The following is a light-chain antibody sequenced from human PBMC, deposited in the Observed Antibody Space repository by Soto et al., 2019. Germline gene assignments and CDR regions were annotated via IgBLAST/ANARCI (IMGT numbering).Light chain of an antibody. J-gene: IGKJ2*01. CDR3: QQYGSSLMYT. Sequence: EIVLTQTPGTQSLSPGERATLSCRASQSVSSSYLAWYQQKPGQAPRLLIYGASSRATGIPDRFSGSGSGTDFTLTISRLEPEDFAVYYCQQYGSSLMYTFGQGTKLEIK. V-gene: IGKV3-20*01. CDR1: QSVSSSY. CDR2: GAS.